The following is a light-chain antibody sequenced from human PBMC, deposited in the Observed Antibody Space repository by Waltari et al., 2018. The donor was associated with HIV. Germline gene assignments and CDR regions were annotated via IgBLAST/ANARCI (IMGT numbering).Light chain of an antibody. CDR1: SSDVGGYNY. V-gene: IGLV2-11*01. Sequence: QPRSVSGSPGQSVTISCTGTSSDVGGYNYVSWYQQHPGKAPKLMIYDVSKRPSGVPDRFSGSKSGNTASLTISGLQAEDEADYYCCSYAGSYTYVVFGGGTKLTVL. CDR3: CSYAGSYTYVV. J-gene: IGLJ2*01. CDR2: DVS.